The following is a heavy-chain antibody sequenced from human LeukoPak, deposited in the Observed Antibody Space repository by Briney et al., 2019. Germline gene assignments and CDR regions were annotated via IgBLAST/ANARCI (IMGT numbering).Heavy chain of an antibody. CDR2: INHSGST. Sequence: SETLSLTCAVYGGSFSGYYWSWIRQPPGKGLEWIGEINHSGSTNYNPSLKSRVTISVDTSKNQFSLKLSSVTAADTAVYYCARGLTRRGYCSSTSCKNWFDPWGQGTLVTVSS. D-gene: IGHD2-2*01. CDR3: ARGLTRRGYCSSTSCKNWFDP. CDR1: GGSFSGYY. V-gene: IGHV4-34*01. J-gene: IGHJ5*02.